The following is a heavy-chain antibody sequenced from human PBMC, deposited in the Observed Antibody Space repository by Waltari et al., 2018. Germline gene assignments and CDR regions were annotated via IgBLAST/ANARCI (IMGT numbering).Heavy chain of an antibody. J-gene: IGHJ4*02. D-gene: IGHD4-17*01. V-gene: IGHV1-69*04. CDR2: IIPILGIA. Sequence: QVQLVQSGAEVKKPGSSVKVSCKASGGTFSSYAISWVRQAPGQGLEWMGGIIPILGIANYAQKFQGRVTITADESTSTAYMELSSLRSEDTAGYYCAVEDYGDYEFDYWGQGTLVTVSS. CDR3: AVEDYGDYEFDY. CDR1: GGTFSSYA.